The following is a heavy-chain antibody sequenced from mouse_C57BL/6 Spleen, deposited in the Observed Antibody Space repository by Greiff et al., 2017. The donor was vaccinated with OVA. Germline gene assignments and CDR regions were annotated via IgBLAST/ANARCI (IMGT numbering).Heavy chain of an antibody. CDR1: GYTFTSYW. V-gene: IGHV1-61*01. CDR2: IYPSDSET. D-gene: IGHD2-4*01. Sequence: QVQLQQPGAELVRPGSSVKLSCKASGYTFTSYWMDWVKQRPGQGLEWIGNIYPSDSETHYNQKFKDKATLTVDKSSSTAYMQLSSLTSEDSAVYYWARREDYDGVAYRGQGTLVTVPA. CDR3: ARREDYDGVAY. J-gene: IGHJ3*01.